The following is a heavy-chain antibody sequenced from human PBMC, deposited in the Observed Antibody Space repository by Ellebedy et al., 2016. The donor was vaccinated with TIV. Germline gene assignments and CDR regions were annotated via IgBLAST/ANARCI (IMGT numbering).Heavy chain of an antibody. J-gene: IGHJ6*02. Sequence: MPSETLSLTCTVSGGSISTTSYYWDRIRPPPGKGLVWIGSNFFSGVTYYNASLKSRLTISVDTSKNQFSLRLNSVTAADTATYYCSRQSSGWGGMHVWGQGTTVTVS. V-gene: IGHV4-39*01. CDR1: GGSISTTSYY. D-gene: IGHD6-19*01. CDR2: NFFSGVT. CDR3: SRQSSGWGGMHV.